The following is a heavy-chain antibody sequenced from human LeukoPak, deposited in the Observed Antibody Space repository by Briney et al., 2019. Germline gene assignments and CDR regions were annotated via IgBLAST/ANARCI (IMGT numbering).Heavy chain of an antibody. CDR2: IYTSATT. CDR3: ATSLVAEDAFDI. Sequence: SETLSLTCTVSGRSISSYYWSWIRQPAGKGLEWIGGIYTSATTNYTPSLKCPVTMSVDTSKNQFSLKLSSVTAADTAVYYCATSLVAEDAFDIWGQGTMVTVSS. J-gene: IGHJ3*02. D-gene: IGHD2-15*01. CDR1: GRSISSYY. V-gene: IGHV4-4*07.